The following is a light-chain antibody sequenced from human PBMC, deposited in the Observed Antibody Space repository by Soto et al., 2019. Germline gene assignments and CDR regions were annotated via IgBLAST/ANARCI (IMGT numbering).Light chain of an antibody. Sequence: QSALTQPASVSGSPGQSITISRTGTSSDVGAYGYVSWYQQHPGKSPKIILYEVNNRPSGLSNRFSGSKSGNTASLTISGLQAEDEADYYCSSYTTINTWVFGGGTKLTVL. V-gene: IGLV2-14*01. J-gene: IGLJ3*02. CDR2: EVN. CDR3: SSYTTINTWV. CDR1: SSDVGAYGY.